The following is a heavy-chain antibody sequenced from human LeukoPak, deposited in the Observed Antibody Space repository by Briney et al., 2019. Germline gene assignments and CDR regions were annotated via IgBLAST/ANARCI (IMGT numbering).Heavy chain of an antibody. V-gene: IGHV3-66*01. Sequence: GGSLRLSCAASGFTVSSNYMSWVRQAPGKGLEWVSVIYSGGSTNYADSVKGRFTISRDNSKNTLYLQVNSLRAEDTAVYYCAMGKTYYYDSSGDNWGQGTLVTVSS. J-gene: IGHJ4*02. D-gene: IGHD3-22*01. CDR2: IYSGGST. CDR3: AMGKTYYYDSSGDN. CDR1: GFTVSSNY.